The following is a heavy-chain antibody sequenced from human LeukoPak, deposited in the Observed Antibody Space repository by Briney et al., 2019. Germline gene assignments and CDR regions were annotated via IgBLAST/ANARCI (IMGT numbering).Heavy chain of an antibody. Sequence: GGSLRLSCAASGFTFSSYAMSWVRQAPGKGLEWVSAISGSGGSTYYADSVKGRFTISRDNSKNTLYLQMNSLKAEDTAVYYCAKDIRYYYDSSGYYCDAFDIWGQGTMVTVSS. CDR1: GFTFSSYA. D-gene: IGHD3-22*01. CDR2: ISGSGGST. J-gene: IGHJ3*02. V-gene: IGHV3-23*01. CDR3: AKDIRYYYDSSGYYCDAFDI.